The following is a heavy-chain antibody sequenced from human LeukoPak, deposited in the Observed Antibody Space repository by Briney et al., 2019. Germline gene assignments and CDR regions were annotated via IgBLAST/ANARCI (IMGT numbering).Heavy chain of an antibody. CDR1: GFTVSSNY. D-gene: IGHD2-2*01. CDR2: VYSDGST. V-gene: IGHV3-53*05. CDR3: AKEPRPAYYFDY. J-gene: IGHJ4*02. Sequence: GGSLRLSCAASGFTVSSNYMSWVRQAPGKGLEWVSVVYSDGSTYYADSVKGRFTISRDNSKNTLYLQMNSLRAEDTAVYYCAKEPRPAYYFDYWGQGTLVTVSS.